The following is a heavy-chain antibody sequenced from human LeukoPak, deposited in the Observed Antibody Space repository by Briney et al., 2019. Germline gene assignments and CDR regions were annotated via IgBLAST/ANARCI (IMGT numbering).Heavy chain of an antibody. CDR2: ISSSSSYI. D-gene: IGHD6-19*01. Sequence: TGGSLSPSCAASGFTFSSYSMNWVRQAPGKGLEWVSSISSSSSYIYYADSVKGRFTISRDNAKNTLYLQMNSLRAEDTAVYYCARESHLEQWLVEVGVDYWGQGTLVTVSS. CDR3: ARESHLEQWLVEVGVDY. J-gene: IGHJ4*02. CDR1: GFTFSSYS. V-gene: IGHV3-21*01.